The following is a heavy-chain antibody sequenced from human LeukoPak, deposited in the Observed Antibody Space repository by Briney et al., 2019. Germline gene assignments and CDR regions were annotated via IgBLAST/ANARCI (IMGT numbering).Heavy chain of an antibody. Sequence: SETLSLTCTVPGGSISSSSYYWGWIRQPPGKGLEWIGSIYYSGSTYYNPSLKSRVTISVDTSKNQFSLKLSSVTAADTAVYYCARHRFLGQQLVHPYFDYWGQGTLVTVSS. J-gene: IGHJ4*02. CDR2: IYYSGST. V-gene: IGHV4-39*01. D-gene: IGHD6-13*01. CDR1: GGSISSSSYY. CDR3: ARHRFLGQQLVHPYFDY.